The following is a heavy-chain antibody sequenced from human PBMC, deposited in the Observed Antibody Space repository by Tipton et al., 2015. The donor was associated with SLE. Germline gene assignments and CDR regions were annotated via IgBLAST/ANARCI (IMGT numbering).Heavy chain of an antibody. Sequence: TLSLTCAVSGGSISSGGYSWSWIRQQPGKGLEWIGYIYHSGSTYYNPSLKSRVTISVDTSKNQFSLKLSSVTAADTAVYYCAREDIAAGWFDPWGQGTLVTVSS. CDR3: AREDIAAGWFDP. J-gene: IGHJ5*02. CDR1: GGSISSGGYS. D-gene: IGHD6-13*01. V-gene: IGHV4-30-2*01. CDR2: IYHSGST.